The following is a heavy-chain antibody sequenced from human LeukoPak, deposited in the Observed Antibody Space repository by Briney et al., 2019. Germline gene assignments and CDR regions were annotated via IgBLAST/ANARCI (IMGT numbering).Heavy chain of an antibody. D-gene: IGHD3-22*01. CDR2: IYSAGAT. CDR1: GFTVSNEY. V-gene: IGHV3-53*01. J-gene: IGHJ4*02. Sequence: GGSLRLSCAVSGFTVSNEYMSWVRQAAGKGLEWVSVIYSAGATFYADSVKGRFTISRDNSKNTLFLQMHSLRVEDSAVYFCTRDRRFSGHSDWGQGIQVTVSS. CDR3: TRDRRFSGHSD.